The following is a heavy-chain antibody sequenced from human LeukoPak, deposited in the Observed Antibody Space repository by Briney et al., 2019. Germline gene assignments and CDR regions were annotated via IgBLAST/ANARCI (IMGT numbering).Heavy chain of an antibody. CDR3: ARVTYAELITLGGVIQ. J-gene: IGHJ4*02. CDR1: GFTVSSNY. V-gene: IGHV3-53*01. Sequence: GGSLRLSCAASGFTVSSNYMSWVRQAPGKGLEWVSVIYSGGSTYYADSVKGRFTISRDNSKNTLYLQMNSLRAEDTAVYYCARVTYAELITLGGVIQWGQGTLVTVSS. D-gene: IGHD3-16*02. CDR2: IYSGGST.